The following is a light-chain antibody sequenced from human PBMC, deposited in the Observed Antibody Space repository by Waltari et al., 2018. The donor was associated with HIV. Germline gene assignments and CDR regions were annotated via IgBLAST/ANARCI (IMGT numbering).Light chain of an antibody. CDR1: SSNIGDNP. J-gene: IGLJ2*01. CDR2: TNR. Sequence: QSVLTQPPSASGTPGQRVTISCSGSSSNIGDNPVSWYRQLPGTAPKLLIYTNRQPPSGVPARVSGSKSGTSASLAISGLQSEDEADYYCATLDDNLNGPVFGGGTRLTVL. V-gene: IGLV1-44*01. CDR3: ATLDDNLNGPV.